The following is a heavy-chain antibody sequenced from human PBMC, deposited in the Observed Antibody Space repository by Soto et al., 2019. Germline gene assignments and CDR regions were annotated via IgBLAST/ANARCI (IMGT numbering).Heavy chain of an antibody. CDR1: SSSSYY. D-gene: IGHD3-22*01. J-gene: IGHJ4*02. CDR3: ASIVAISTYDYFDY. CDR2: IYYSGST. Sequence: SSSSYYWGWIRQPPGKGLEWIGSIYYSGSTYYNPSLKSRVTISVDTSKNQFSLKLSSVTAADTAVYYCASIVAISTYDYFDYWGQGTLVTVSS. V-gene: IGHV4-39*01.